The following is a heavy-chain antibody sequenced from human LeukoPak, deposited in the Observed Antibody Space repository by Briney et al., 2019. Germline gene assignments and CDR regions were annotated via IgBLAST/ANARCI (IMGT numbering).Heavy chain of an antibody. CDR2: ITSSSSYI. J-gene: IGHJ4*02. CDR1: GFTFSSYS. V-gene: IGHV3-21*01. CDR3: APSTYSGSPPFDY. Sequence: PGGSLRLSCAASGFTFSSYSMNWVRQAPGKGLEWVSSITSSSSYICYADSVKGRFTISRDNAKNSLYLQMNSLRAEDTAVYYCAPSTYSGSPPFDYWGQGTLVTVSS. D-gene: IGHD1-26*01.